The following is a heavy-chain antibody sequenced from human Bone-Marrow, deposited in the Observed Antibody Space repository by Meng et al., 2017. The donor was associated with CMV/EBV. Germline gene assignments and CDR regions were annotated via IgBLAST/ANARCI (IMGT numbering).Heavy chain of an antibody. V-gene: IGHV1-2*02. J-gene: IGHJ4*02. D-gene: IGHD3-22*01. Sequence: ASVKVSCKASGFTFTDYYFHWVRQAPVQGLEWMGWINPKSGATKYAQKFQGRVTMTRDTSLSTAYMDLSSLTSDDTALYYCVPYPYDQGLFDYWGQGTLVTVSS. CDR2: INPKSGAT. CDR1: GFTFTDYY. CDR3: VPYPYDQGLFDY.